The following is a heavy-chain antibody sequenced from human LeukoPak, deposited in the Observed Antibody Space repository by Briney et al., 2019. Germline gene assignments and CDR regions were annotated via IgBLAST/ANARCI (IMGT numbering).Heavy chain of an antibody. CDR2: INSNSNYM. D-gene: IGHD3-10*01. CDR3: ARSEFEAFDM. Sequence: GGSLRLSCAASGFIFSYYSMNWVRQAPGKGLEWVSSINSNSNYMSYADSVKGRFTISRDNAKNSLYLQMTSLRAEDTAVYYCARSEFEAFDMWGQGKMVTVSS. CDR1: GFIFSYYS. J-gene: IGHJ3*02. V-gene: IGHV3-21*01.